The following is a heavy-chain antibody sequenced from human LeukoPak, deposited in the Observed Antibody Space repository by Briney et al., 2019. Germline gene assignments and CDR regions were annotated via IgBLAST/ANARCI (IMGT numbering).Heavy chain of an antibody. D-gene: IGHD3-3*01. CDR3: AKDIRLQERGWSSGDY. V-gene: IGHV3-30*18. Sequence: GGSLRLSCAASGFTFSSYGMHWVRQAPGKGLEWVAVISYDGSNKYYADSVKGRFTISRDNSKNTLYLQMNSLRAEDTAVYYCAKDIRLQERGWSSGDYWGQGTLVTVSS. CDR2: ISYDGSNK. CDR1: GFTFSSYG. J-gene: IGHJ4*02.